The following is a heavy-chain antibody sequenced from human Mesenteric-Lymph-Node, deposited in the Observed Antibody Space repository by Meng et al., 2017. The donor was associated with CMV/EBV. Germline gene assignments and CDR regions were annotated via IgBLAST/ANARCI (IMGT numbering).Heavy chain of an antibody. CDR1: GFTFSDYY. V-gene: IGHV3-11*01. J-gene: IGHJ4*02. CDR2: ISSSGSTI. Sequence: GGSLTLSCAASGFTFSDYYMSWIRQAPGKGLEWVSYISSSGSTIYYADSVKGRFTISRDNAKNSLYLQMNSLRAEDTAVYYCARAFHNVVPAKGLDYWGQGTLVTVSS. D-gene: IGHD2-2*01. CDR3: ARAFHNVVPAKGLDY.